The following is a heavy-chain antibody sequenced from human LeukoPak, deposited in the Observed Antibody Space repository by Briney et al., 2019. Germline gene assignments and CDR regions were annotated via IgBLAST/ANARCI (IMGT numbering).Heavy chain of an antibody. Sequence: PGGSLRLSCAASGFSFSNYNMNWVRQAPEKGLEWISSISGSSAYRYYADSVKGRFTISRDNAKNSLYLQTNSLRADDTAMYYCVRIPNSANFPNWFDPWGQGTLVTVSS. J-gene: IGHJ5*02. CDR2: ISGSSAYR. CDR3: VRIPNSANFPNWFDP. V-gene: IGHV3-21*01. CDR1: GFSFSNYN. D-gene: IGHD2/OR15-2a*01.